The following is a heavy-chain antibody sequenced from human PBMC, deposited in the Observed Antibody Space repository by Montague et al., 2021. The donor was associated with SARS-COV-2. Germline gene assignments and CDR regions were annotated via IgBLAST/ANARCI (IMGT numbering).Heavy chain of an antibody. V-gene: IGHV6-1*01. CDR1: GDSVSSNSAT. CDR2: TYYMSKWYN. J-gene: IGHJ6*02. Sequence: CAISGDSVSSNSATCNWVRQSPSIGLEWLGRTYYMSKWYNDYAVSVRGRVTINPDTSKNQFSLQLNSVTPEDTAIYYCTSGREGNYNVMDVWGQGTTVTVSS. CDR3: TSGREGNYNVMDV. D-gene: IGHD1-1*01.